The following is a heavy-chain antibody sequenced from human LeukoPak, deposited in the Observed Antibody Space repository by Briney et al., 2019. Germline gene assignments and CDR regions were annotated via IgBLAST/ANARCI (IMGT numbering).Heavy chain of an antibody. CDR1: GFTFNNYA. CDR2: VSGNGATT. CDR3: ARHLSSITSCPNY. D-gene: IGHD2-2*01. V-gene: IGHV3-23*01. Sequence: GGSLRLSCAAFGFTFNNYAMNWVRQAPGKGLEWVSAVSGNGATTYFADSVKGRFTISRDNSKNTVYLQINSLRDEDTAIYYCARHLSSITSCPNYWGQGTLVTVSS. J-gene: IGHJ4*02.